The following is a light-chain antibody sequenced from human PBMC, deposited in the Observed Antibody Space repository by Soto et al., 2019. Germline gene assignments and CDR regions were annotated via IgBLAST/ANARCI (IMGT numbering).Light chain of an antibody. CDR2: DVS. Sequence: QSALTQPASVSGSPGQSITISCIGTSSDVGAYNYVSWYQQLPGKAPKLMIYDVSNRPSGVSNRFSGSKSGNTASLTISGLQAEDEADYHCSSFTTSNTVVFGGGTKLTVL. V-gene: IGLV2-14*03. CDR3: SSFTTSNTVV. J-gene: IGLJ2*01. CDR1: SSDVGAYNY.